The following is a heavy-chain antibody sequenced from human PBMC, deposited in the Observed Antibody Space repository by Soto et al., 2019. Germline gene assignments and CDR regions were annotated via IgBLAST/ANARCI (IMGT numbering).Heavy chain of an antibody. CDR1: GFIFRNYG. V-gene: IGHV3-23*01. J-gene: IGHJ4*02. Sequence: EVQLLESGGGLVQPGGSLRLSCAGSGFIFRNYGMSWVRQAPGKGLEWVSAISGDGTGTYYADSVKGRFAISRDNSRNTLYLQMTSLRAEATALYSCGFYDVLAGYAHWGQGTLVTVSS. D-gene: IGHD3-9*01. CDR3: GFYDVLAGYAH. CDR2: ISGDGTGT.